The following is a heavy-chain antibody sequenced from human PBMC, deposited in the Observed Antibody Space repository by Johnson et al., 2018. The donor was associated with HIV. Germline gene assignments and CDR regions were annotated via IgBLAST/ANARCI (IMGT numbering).Heavy chain of an antibody. Sequence: EHLVEFRGGSLLPGASRRLSCAAPGSTFDEYGMSWVRQAPGKGLEWVSYISSSSSTIYYGDSVKGRFTISRDNARNSLYLHMNSLRAEDTAVYYCARDLHPGQNPFVAIWAFDIWGHGTMVTVSA. CDR3: ARDLHPGQNPFVAIWAFDI. V-gene: IGHV3-48*04. CDR2: ISSSSSTI. CDR1: GSTFDEYG. J-gene: IGHJ3*02. D-gene: IGHD1-1*01.